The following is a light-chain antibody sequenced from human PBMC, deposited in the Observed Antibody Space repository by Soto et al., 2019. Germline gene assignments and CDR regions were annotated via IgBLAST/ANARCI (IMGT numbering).Light chain of an antibody. CDR1: GGHSSYA. V-gene: IGLV4-69*01. CDR2: LNNDGSH. J-gene: IGLJ3*02. CDR3: QTWATGIRV. Sequence: QSVLTQSPSASASLGASVKLTCTLSGGHSSYAIAWHQQQPEKGPRYLMNLNNDGSHTKGDGIPDRFSGSSSGAERYLTISSLQSEDEADYYCQTWATGIRVFVGGTQLTVL.